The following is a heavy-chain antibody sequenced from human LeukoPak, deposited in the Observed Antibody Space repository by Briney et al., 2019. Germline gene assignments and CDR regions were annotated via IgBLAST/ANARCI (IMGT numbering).Heavy chain of an antibody. Sequence: SETLSLTCTVSGGSISSSSYYWGWIRQPPGKGLEWIGTIYYSGSTYYNPSLKSRVTISEDTSKNQFSLKLSSVTAADTAVHYCAARVGYQLPYLYWGQGTLVTVSS. CDR2: IYYSGST. CDR1: GGSISSSSYY. CDR3: AARVGYQLPYLY. V-gene: IGHV4-39*01. D-gene: IGHD2-2*01. J-gene: IGHJ4*02.